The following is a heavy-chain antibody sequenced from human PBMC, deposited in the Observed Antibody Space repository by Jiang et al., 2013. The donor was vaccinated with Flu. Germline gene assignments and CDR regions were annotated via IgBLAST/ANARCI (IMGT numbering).Heavy chain of an antibody. J-gene: IGHJ4*02. CDR1: FDDYA. CDR2: ISWNSGSI. V-gene: IGHV3-9*01. Sequence: FDDYAMHWVRQAPGKGLEWVSGISWNSGSIGYADSVKGRFTISRDNAKNSLYLQMNSLRAEDTALYYCAKDRYSSSWNWAYFDYWGQGTLVTVSS. D-gene: IGHD6-13*01. CDR3: AKDRYSSSWNWAYFDY.